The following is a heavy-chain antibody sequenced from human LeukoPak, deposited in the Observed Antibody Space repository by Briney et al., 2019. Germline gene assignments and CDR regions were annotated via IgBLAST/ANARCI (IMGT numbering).Heavy chain of an antibody. CDR1: GYTFTDYY. CDR3: AGLPRYNWTGPLDY. Sequence: ASVKVSCKASGYTFTDYYMHWVRDAPGQGLEWMGWINPNTGGTKYAQKFQGSVTMTTDTSINTAYMELSRLTYDDTAVYYCAGLPRYNWTGPLDYWGQGTLVTVSS. D-gene: IGHD1-20*01. V-gene: IGHV1-2*02. CDR2: INPNTGGT. J-gene: IGHJ4*02.